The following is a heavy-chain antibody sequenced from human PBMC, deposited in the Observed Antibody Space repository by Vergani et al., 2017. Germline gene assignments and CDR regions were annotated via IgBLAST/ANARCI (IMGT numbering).Heavy chain of an antibody. J-gene: IGHJ4*02. CDR1: GYPFTSYY. CDR2: INPSGGST. Sequence: QVQLVQSGAEVKKPGASVKVSCKASGYPFTSYYMHWVRQAPGQGLEWMGIINPSGGSTSYAQKFQGRVTMTRDTSTSTVYMELSSLRSEDTAVYYCARDIRYCSSTSCYKFDYWGQGTLVTVSS. D-gene: IGHD2-2*02. V-gene: IGHV1-46*01. CDR3: ARDIRYCSSTSCYKFDY.